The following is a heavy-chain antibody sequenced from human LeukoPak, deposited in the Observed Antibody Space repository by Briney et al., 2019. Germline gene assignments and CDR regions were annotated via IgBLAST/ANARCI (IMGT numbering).Heavy chain of an antibody. CDR1: GFTFSSYS. J-gene: IGHJ6*02. CDR3: ARDYYSGSGTHPYGMDV. D-gene: IGHD3-10*01. Sequence: GGSLRLSCAASGFTFSSYSMNWVRQAPGKGLEWVSPISSSSSYIYYADSVKGRFTISRDNAKNSLYLQMNSLRAEDTAVYYCARDYYSGSGTHPYGMDVWGQGTTVTVSS. V-gene: IGHV3-21*01. CDR2: ISSSSSYI.